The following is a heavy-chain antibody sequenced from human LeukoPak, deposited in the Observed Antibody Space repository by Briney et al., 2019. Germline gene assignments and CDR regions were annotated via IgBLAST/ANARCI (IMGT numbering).Heavy chain of an antibody. Sequence: ASVKVSCKASGYTFTGYYVHWVRQAPGQGLEWMGRINPNSGDTNYAQKFQGRVTVTRDTSISTVYMELTRLRSDDTAVYYCARMSSPLQYNWFDPWGQGTLVTVSS. V-gene: IGHV1-2*06. D-gene: IGHD1-14*01. J-gene: IGHJ5*02. CDR2: INPNSGDT. CDR1: GYTFTGYY. CDR3: ARMSSPLQYNWFDP.